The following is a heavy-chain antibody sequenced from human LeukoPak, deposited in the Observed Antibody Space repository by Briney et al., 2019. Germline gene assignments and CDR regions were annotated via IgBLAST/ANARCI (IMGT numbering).Heavy chain of an antibody. CDR1: GFTFSDYS. V-gene: IGHV3-48*04. D-gene: IGHD3-3*01. Sequence: GGSLRLSCAASGFTFSDYSMNWVRQAPGKGLEWVSYINSTSSGIYYADSVKGRFTISRDNAKNSLYLQMNSLRAEDTAVYYCARSAYDFWSGYYYYYMDVWGKGTTVTVSS. CDR3: ARSAYDFWSGYYYYYMDV. J-gene: IGHJ6*03. CDR2: INSTSSGI.